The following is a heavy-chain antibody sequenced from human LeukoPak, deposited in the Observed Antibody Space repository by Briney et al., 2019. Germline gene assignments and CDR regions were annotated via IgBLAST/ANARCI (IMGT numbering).Heavy chain of an antibody. V-gene: IGHV4-4*07. CDR2: IYTSGST. CDR1: GGSISSYY. J-gene: IGHJ3*02. Sequence: SETLSLTCTVSGGSISSYYWSWIRQPAGKGLEWIGRIYTSGSTNYNPSLKSRVTMSVDTSKNQFPLKLSSVTAADTAVYYCARDYDYVWGSSRAFDIWGQGTMVTVSS. D-gene: IGHD3-16*01. CDR3: ARDYDYVWGSSRAFDI.